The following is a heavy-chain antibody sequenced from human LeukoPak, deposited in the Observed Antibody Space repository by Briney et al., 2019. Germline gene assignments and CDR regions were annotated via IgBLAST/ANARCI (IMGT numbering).Heavy chain of an antibody. D-gene: IGHD3-10*01. CDR2: IDNFGSI. J-gene: IGHJ4*02. CDR1: DFNINNNY. CDR3: AGGTYYGSGARPGYFDH. Sequence: GGSLRLSCAAPDFNINNNYMNWVRQAPGNGLEWVSLIDNFGSIYYRDSVKGRFTISRDISKSTVYLHMNNLSAEDTAVYYCAGGTYYGSGARPGYFDHWGQGILVTVSS. V-gene: IGHV3-53*01.